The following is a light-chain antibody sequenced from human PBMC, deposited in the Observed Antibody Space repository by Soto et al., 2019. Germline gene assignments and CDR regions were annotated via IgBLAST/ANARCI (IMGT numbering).Light chain of an antibody. CDR2: RAS. CDR1: QSVSSL. J-gene: IGKJ5*01. CDR3: QQYNEWPIT. Sequence: EVVMTPSPATLSLSPVERATLSCRASQSVSSLLAWYQQRPGQAPRLLIYRASTRATGISGRFSGSGSGTEFTLTITSLQSEDFAVYYCQQYNEWPITFGQGTRLEIK. V-gene: IGKV3-15*01.